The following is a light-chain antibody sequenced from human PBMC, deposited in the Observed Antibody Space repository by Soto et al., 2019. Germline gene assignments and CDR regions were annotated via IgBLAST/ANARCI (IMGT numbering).Light chain of an antibody. CDR2: EVN. CDR3: RAFSSSSTQV. J-gene: IGLJ3*02. V-gene: IGLV2-14*01. CDR1: SSDVGGYNY. Sequence: QSVLTQPASVSGSLGQTITISCTGSSSDVGGYNYVSWYQQHPGKAPKLMIDEVNNRPSGVSNRFSGSKSGNTASLTISGIQAEDEAEYYCRAFSSSSTQVLGGGTKLTVL.